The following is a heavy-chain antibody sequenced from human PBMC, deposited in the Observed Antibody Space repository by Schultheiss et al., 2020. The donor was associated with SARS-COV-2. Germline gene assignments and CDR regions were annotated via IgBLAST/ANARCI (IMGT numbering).Heavy chain of an antibody. V-gene: IGHV4-59*12. J-gene: IGHJ3*02. CDR3: ARMVVAATRAFDI. D-gene: IGHD2-15*01. CDR1: GGSISSYY. Sequence: SETLSLTCTVSGGSISSYYWSWIRQHPGKGLEWIGYIYYSGSTYYNPSLKSRVTISVDTSKNQFSLKLSSVTAADTAVYYCARMVVAATRAFDIWGQGTMVTVSS. CDR2: IYYSGST.